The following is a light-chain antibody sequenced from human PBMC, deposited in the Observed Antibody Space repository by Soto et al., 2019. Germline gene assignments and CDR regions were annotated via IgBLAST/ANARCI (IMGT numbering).Light chain of an antibody. CDR2: RAS. V-gene: IGKV3-15*01. CDR1: QSVDSL. Sequence: EIVMTQSPATLSVSPGETATLSCKTSQSVDSLLAWYQQKPGQAPRLLIYRASTRTTGIPAGFSGSGSGTEFTLTISSLQSEDFAVYYCQQYGSSPWTFGQGTKVDIK. CDR3: QQYGSSPWT. J-gene: IGKJ1*01.